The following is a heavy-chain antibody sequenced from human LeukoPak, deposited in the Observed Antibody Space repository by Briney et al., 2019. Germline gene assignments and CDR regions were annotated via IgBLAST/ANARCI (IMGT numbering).Heavy chain of an antibody. CDR3: ARGAGYSSSWYFDY. V-gene: IGHV3-21*01. CDR1: GFTFSSYS. Sequence: PRGSLRLSCAAFGFTFSSYSMNWVRQAPGKGLEWVSSISSSSSYIYYADSVKGRFTISRDNAKNSLFLQMNSLSAEDTAVYYCARGAGYSSSWYFDYWGQGTLVTVSS. D-gene: IGHD6-13*01. J-gene: IGHJ4*02. CDR2: ISSSSSYI.